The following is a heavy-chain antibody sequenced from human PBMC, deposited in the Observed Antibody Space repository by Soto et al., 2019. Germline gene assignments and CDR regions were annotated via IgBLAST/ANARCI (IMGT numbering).Heavy chain of an antibody. V-gene: IGHV3-73*01. J-gene: IGHJ4*02. CDR1: GFTFGASA. CDR3: TIVRYYDILTGYYAEGPFDY. D-gene: IGHD3-9*01. Sequence: GGSLRLSCAASGFTFGASALRWVRQASGKGLEWLGRIGSKGETYATAYAASVKGRFTISRDDSKNTAYLQMNSLESEDTAVYYCTIVRYYDILTGYYAEGPFDYWGQGTLVTVSS. CDR2: IGSKGETYAT.